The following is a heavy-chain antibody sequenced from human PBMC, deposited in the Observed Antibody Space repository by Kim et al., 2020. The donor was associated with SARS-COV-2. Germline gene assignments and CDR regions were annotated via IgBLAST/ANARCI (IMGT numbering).Heavy chain of an antibody. D-gene: IGHD6-6*01. J-gene: IGHJ6*02. CDR2: IYYSGST. Sequence: SETLSLTCTVSGGSISSSSYYWGWIRQPPGKGLEWIGSIYYSGSTYYNPSLKSRVTISVDTSKNQFSLKLSSVTAADTAVYYCARHEKYSSSSGGMDVWGQGTTVTVSS. V-gene: IGHV4-39*01. CDR1: GGSISSSSYY. CDR3: ARHEKYSSSSGGMDV.